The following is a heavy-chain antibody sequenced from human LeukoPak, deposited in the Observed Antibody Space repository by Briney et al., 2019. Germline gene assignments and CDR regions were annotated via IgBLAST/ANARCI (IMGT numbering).Heavy chain of an antibody. CDR3: ARETRDGSGYYYDWFDP. Sequence: SETLSLTCTVSGGSVSSQYWNWIRQPPGKGLEWIGYMSNRGSTNYNPSLKSRVTISVDTSKNHVSLELSSVTAADTAVYYCARETRDGSGYYYDWFDPWGQGTLVTVSS. V-gene: IGHV4-59*02. CDR1: GGSVSSQY. CDR2: MSNRGST. D-gene: IGHD3-22*01. J-gene: IGHJ5*02.